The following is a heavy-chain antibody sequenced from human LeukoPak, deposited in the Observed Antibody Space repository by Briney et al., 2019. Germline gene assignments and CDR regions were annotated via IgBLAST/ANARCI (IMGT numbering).Heavy chain of an antibody. CDR3: ARGARPYYDFWSGRSGAFDI. Sequence: PSETLSLTCAVYGGSFSGYYWSWIRQPPGKGLEWIVEINHSGSTNYNPSLKSRVTIPVDTSKNQFSLKLSSVTATDTAVYYCARGARPYYDFWSGRSGAFDIWGQGTMVTVSS. CDR2: INHSGST. D-gene: IGHD3-3*01. CDR1: GGSFSGYY. V-gene: IGHV4-34*01. J-gene: IGHJ3*02.